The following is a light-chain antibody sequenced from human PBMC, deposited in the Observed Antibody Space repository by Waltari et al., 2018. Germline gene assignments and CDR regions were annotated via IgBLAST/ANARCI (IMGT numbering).Light chain of an antibody. CDR2: DVS. CDR3: CSYAGSILYV. CDR1: SSDVGGYNY. V-gene: IGLV2-23*02. J-gene: IGLJ1*01. Sequence: QSALTQPASVSGSPGQSITISCTGTSSDVGGYNYVSWYQQHPGKAPKLMIYDVSKRPSGVSNRFSGSKSGNPASLTISGLQAEDEADYYCCSYAGSILYVFGTGTKVTVL.